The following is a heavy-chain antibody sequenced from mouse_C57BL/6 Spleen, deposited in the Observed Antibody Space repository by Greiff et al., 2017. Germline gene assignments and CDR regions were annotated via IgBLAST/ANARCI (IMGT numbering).Heavy chain of an antibody. CDR2: IYPGDGDT. V-gene: IGHV1-80*01. Sequence: LQESGAELVKPGASVKISCKASGYAFSSYWMNWVKQRPGKGLEWIGQIYPGDGDTNYNGKFKGKATLTADKSSSTAYMQLSSLTSEDSAVYFCARSDYGSSPGLGYWGQGTTLTVSS. J-gene: IGHJ2*01. CDR1: GYAFSSYW. CDR3: ARSDYGSSPGLGY. D-gene: IGHD1-1*01.